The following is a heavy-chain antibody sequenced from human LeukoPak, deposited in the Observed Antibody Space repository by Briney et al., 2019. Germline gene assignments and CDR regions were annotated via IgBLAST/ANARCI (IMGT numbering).Heavy chain of an antibody. CDR2: IIPIFGTA. D-gene: IGHD5-12*01. J-gene: IGHJ4*02. V-gene: IGHV1-69*01. Sequence: SVKVSCKASGGTFSSYAISWVRQAPGQGLEWMGGIIPIFGTANYAQKFQGRVTITADESTSTAYMELSSLRSEDTAVYYCAREVPISGYDYSFDYWGQGTLVTVSS. CDR1: GGTFSSYA. CDR3: AREVPISGYDYSFDY.